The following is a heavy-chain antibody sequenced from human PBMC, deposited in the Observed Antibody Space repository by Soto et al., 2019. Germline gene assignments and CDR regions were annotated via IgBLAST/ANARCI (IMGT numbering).Heavy chain of an antibody. V-gene: IGHV4-39*01. Sequence: QLQLQESGPGLVKPSETLSLTCIVSGGSISSSSYYWGWIRQPPGKGLEWIGSIYYSGSTYYNPSLKSRVTISVDTSKNQFSLKLSSVTAADTAVYYCARHGVVVVVAATAPFDPWGQGTLVTVSS. CDR2: IYYSGST. D-gene: IGHD2-15*01. CDR3: ARHGVVVVVAATAPFDP. J-gene: IGHJ5*02. CDR1: GGSISSSSYY.